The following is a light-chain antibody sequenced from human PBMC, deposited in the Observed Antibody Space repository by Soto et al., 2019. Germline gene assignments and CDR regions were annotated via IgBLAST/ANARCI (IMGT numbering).Light chain of an antibody. CDR3: HQRSILWT. J-gene: IGKJ1*01. Sequence: EIVLTQSPATLSLSPGERATLSCRASQSVGSFLAWYQHKPGQAPRLLIYDASTRSPGILARFSGSRSATDFSLTISSPEPEDFEVYYFHQRSILWTFGQGVKVEIK. CDR1: QSVGSF. CDR2: DAS. V-gene: IGKV3-11*01.